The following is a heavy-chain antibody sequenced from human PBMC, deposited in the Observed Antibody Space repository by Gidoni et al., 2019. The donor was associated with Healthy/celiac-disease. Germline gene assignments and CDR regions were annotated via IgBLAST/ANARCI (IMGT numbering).Heavy chain of an antibody. J-gene: IGHJ3*02. CDR3: ARARIRYGHAFDI. CDR1: GFTFSSYG. CDR2: IWYDGSNK. V-gene: IGHV3-33*08. D-gene: IGHD3-16*01. Sequence: QVQLVESGGGVVQPGRSLRLSCAASGFTFSSYGMHWVRQAPGKGLEWVAVIWYDGSNKYYADSVKGRFTISRDNSKNTLYLQMNSLRAEDTAVYYCARARIRYGHAFDIWGQGTMVTVSS.